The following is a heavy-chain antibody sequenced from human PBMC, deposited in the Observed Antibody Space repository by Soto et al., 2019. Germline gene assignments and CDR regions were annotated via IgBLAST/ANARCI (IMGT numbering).Heavy chain of an antibody. CDR1: GGSISSGDYY. Sequence: SETLSLTCTVSGGSISSGDYYWSWIRQPPGKGLEWIGYIYYSGSTYYNPSLKSRVTISVDTSKNQFSLKLSSVTAADTAVYYCASTMDGYYYYGMDVWGQGTTVTV. CDR2: IYYSGST. J-gene: IGHJ6*02. CDR3: ASTMDGYYYYGMDV. V-gene: IGHV4-30-4*01. D-gene: IGHD3-10*01.